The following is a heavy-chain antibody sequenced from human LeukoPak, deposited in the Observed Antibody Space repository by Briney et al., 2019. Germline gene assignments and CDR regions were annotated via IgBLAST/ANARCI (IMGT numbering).Heavy chain of an antibody. CDR2: ISDSSSTI. D-gene: IGHD3-9*01. J-gene: IGHJ4*02. CDR1: GFTFSSYG. V-gene: IGHV3-48*03. CDR3: ARWGATGYGDY. Sequence: GGSLRLSCAASGFTFSSYGMNWVRQASGKGLEWVSYISDSSSTIYYADSVKGRLTISRDNAKNSLYLQMNSLRAEDTAVYYCARWGATGYGDYWGQGTLVTVSS.